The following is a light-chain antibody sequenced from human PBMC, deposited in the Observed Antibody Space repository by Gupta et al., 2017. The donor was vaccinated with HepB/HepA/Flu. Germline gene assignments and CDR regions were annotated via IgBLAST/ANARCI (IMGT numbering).Light chain of an antibody. J-gene: IGKJ4*01. CDR2: DAS. CDR3: QQRTNGPLT. Sequence: EIVLTPSPVTLSLSPGERATLSCRASQSVRNYLAWYQQKPGQAPRLLIYDASKRATGIPARFSGSGSGTDFTLTISSLEPEDFAVYYCQQRTNGPLTFGGGTKVEIK. V-gene: IGKV3-11*01. CDR1: QSVRNY.